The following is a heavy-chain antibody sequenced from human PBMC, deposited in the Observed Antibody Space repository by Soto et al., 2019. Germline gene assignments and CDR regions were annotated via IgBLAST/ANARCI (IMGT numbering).Heavy chain of an antibody. Sequence: GGSLRLSCAASGFTFSSYSMNWVRQAPGKGLEWVSSISTSGSSIYYADSVRGRFTISRDNSKNSLYLQMNSLRVDDTAVYYCLRGISTPDYWGQGTLVTVSS. CDR1: GFTFSSYS. V-gene: IGHV3-21*04. J-gene: IGHJ4*02. CDR2: ISTSGSSI. CDR3: LRGISTPDY.